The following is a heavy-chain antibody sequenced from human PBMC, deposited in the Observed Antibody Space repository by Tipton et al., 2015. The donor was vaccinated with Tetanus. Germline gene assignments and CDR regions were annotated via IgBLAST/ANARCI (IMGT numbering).Heavy chain of an antibody. V-gene: IGHV4-39*01. CDR3: ATTTDIWFDP. CDR1: GGSIRSGTYY. J-gene: IGHJ5*02. Sequence: GLVKPSETLSLTCTVSGGSIRSGTYYWNWIRQSPGKGLEWIGNIYSYRGSTFQNPSLNSRVTISLDTSKNQFSLTLRSVTAADTAVYYCATTTDIWFDPWGQGTLVTVSS. D-gene: IGHD1/OR15-1a*01. CDR2: IYSYRGST.